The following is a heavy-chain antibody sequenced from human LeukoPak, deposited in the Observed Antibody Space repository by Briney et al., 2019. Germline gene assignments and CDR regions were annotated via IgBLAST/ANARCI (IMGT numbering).Heavy chain of an antibody. J-gene: IGHJ6*02. V-gene: IGHV3-48*03. D-gene: IGHD3-10*01. CDR2: ISSSGSTI. CDR3: ARVIYGSGYYYYYGMDV. Sequence: GGSLRLSCAASGFIFSNYEMNWVRQAPGKGLEWVSYISSSGSTIYYADSVKGRFTISRDNAKNSLYLQMNSLRAEDTAVCYCARVIYGSGYYYYYGMDVWGQGTTVTVSS. CDR1: GFIFSNYE.